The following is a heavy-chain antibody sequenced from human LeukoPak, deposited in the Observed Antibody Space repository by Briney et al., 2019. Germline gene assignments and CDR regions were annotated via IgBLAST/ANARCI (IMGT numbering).Heavy chain of an antibody. CDR3: AREDIVVVPAAWGMNGY. J-gene: IGHJ4*02. Sequence: GGSLRLSCAASGFTFSSYWMSWVRQAPGKGLEWVANIKQDGSEKYYVDSVKGRFTISRDNAKNSLYLQMNSLRAEDTAVYYCAREDIVVVPAAWGMNGYWGQGTLVTVSS. D-gene: IGHD2-2*01. V-gene: IGHV3-7*01. CDR1: GFTFSSYW. CDR2: IKQDGSEK.